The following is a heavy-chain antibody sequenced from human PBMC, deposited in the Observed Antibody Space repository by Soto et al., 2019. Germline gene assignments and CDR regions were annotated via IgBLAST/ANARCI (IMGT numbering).Heavy chain of an antibody. CDR1: GFTFSSYW. CDR3: ARVSHRTYYYDSSGYAPRYYYYGMDV. J-gene: IGHJ6*02. D-gene: IGHD3-22*01. CDR2: INSDGSST. V-gene: IGHV3-74*01. Sequence: GGSLRLSCAASGFTFSSYWMHWVRQAPGKGLVWVSRINSDGSSTSYADSVKGRFTISRDNAKNTLYLQMNSLRAEDTAVYYCARVSHRTYYYDSSGYAPRYYYYGMDVWGQGTTVTVSS.